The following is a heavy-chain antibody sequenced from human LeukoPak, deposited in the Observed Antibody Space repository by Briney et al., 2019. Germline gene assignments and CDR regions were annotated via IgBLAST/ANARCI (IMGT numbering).Heavy chain of an antibody. V-gene: IGHV3-23*01. D-gene: IGHD3-22*01. CDR3: ATNPFHYYDSSGYKYYFDY. Sequence: GGSLRLSCAASGFTFSIYAMSWVRQAPGKGLEWVSAISGSGGSTYYADSVKGRFTISRDNSKNTLYLQMNSLRAEDTAVYYCATNPFHYYDSSGYKYYFDYWGQGTLVTVSS. CDR2: ISGSGGST. CDR1: GFTFSIYA. J-gene: IGHJ4*02.